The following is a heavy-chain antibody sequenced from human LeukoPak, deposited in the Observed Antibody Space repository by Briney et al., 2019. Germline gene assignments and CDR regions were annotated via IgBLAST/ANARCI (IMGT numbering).Heavy chain of an antibody. CDR2: VIPILGIA. Sequence: SVKVSCKASGGTFSSYTISWVRQAPGQGLEWMGRVIPILGIANYAQKFQGRVTITADKSTSTAYMELSSLRSEDTAVYYCARETVTTVFWFDPWGQGTLVTASS. J-gene: IGHJ5*02. CDR3: ARETVTTVFWFDP. V-gene: IGHV1-69*04. CDR1: GGTFSSYT. D-gene: IGHD4-11*01.